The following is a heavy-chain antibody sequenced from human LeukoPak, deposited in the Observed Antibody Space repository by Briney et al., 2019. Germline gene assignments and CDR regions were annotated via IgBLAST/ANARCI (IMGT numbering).Heavy chain of an antibody. V-gene: IGHV1-2*02. CDR2: INPNSGGP. J-gene: IGHJ5*02. CDR3: ARDVSAGGTNWFDP. CDR1: GYTFTGYY. Sequence: ASVKVSCKSSGYTFTGYYIHWLRQAPGQGLEWMGWINPNSGGPNYAQKFQGRVTMTRDTSISTAYMEMSRLRSDDTAVYYYARDVSAGGTNWFDPWGQGTLVTVSS. D-gene: IGHD3-16*01.